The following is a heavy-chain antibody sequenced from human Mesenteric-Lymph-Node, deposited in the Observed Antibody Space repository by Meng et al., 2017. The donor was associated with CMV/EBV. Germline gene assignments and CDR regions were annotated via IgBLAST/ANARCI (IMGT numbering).Heavy chain of an antibody. CDR2: IHHSGTT. Sequence: GSLRLSCAASGFTFDDYGMTWVRQPPGKGLEWIGEIHHSGTTTYNPSLRSRISFSVDKSKNQVSLHLTTVTAADTAVYYCASATGYKVDYWGQGTLVTVSS. J-gene: IGHJ4*02. D-gene: IGHD1-14*01. CDR3: ASATGYKVDY. CDR1: GFTFDDYG. V-gene: IGHV4-4*02.